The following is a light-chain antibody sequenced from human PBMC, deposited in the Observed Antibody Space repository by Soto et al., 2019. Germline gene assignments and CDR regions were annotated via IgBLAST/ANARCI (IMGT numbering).Light chain of an antibody. CDR2: GAS. Sequence: EIVMTQSPATLSVSPGERATLSCRASQSVSGNLAWYQQKPGQAPRLLIYGASTRATGISARFSGSGSGTEFNLTISSLQSEDFAVYYCQQYNNWPPTFGQGTKVEIK. CDR3: QQYNNWPPT. J-gene: IGKJ1*01. V-gene: IGKV3D-15*01. CDR1: QSVSGN.